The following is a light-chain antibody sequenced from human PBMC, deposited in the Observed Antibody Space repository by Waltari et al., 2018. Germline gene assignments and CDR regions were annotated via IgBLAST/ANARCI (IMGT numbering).Light chain of an antibody. V-gene: IGLV2-11*01. Sequence: QSALTQPPSVSGSPGPSVTISCPGPSSDSGSYNFVAWYQQHPDKAPKLLIYDVNKRPSGVPDRFSGSKSGNTASLTISGLQGEDEADYYCCSYAGSYTYVFGTGTKVTAL. CDR1: SSDSGSYNF. J-gene: IGLJ1*01. CDR3: CSYAGSYTYV. CDR2: DVN.